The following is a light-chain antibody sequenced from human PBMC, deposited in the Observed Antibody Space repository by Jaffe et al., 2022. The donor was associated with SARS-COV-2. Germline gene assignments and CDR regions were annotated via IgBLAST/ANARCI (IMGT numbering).Light chain of an antibody. Sequence: QSVLTQPPSVSAAPGQKVTISCSGSSSNIENNYVSWYQQLPGTAPKLLIFDNNKRPSGIPDRFSGSKSGTSATLGITGLQTGDEADYYCGAWDSSLSAYVFGIGTKVTVL. CDR2: DNN. CDR1: SSNIENNY. CDR3: GAWDSSLSAYV. V-gene: IGLV1-51*01. J-gene: IGLJ1*01.